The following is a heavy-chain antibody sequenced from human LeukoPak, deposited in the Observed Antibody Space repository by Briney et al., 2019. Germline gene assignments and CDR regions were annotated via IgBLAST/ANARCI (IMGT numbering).Heavy chain of an antibody. D-gene: IGHD4-11*01. CDR1: VFTFTEYW. CDR3: SNGIYSTSY. V-gene: IGHV3-7*01. J-gene: IGHJ4*02. CDR2: IQQDGGEE. Sequence: GGSLRLSCAASVFTFTEYWMAWVRQAPGKGLEGVAHIQQDGGEEYYLDSVRGRFTISRDNTKNSVYLQMNTLGAEDTAVYYCSNGIYSTSYWGQGTLVAVSS.